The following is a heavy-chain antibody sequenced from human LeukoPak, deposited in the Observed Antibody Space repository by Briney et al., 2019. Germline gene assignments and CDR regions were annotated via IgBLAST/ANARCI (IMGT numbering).Heavy chain of an antibody. J-gene: IGHJ6*02. Sequence: GGSLRLSCSASGITVSSNYMSWVRQAPGKGLEWVSGISWNSGTKGYADSVKGRFTISRDNAKNSLYLQMNSLRGEDAALYYCAVLHYYAMDVWGQGTTVTVSS. CDR1: GITVSSNY. CDR2: ISWNSGTK. CDR3: AVLHYYAMDV. D-gene: IGHD2-8*01. V-gene: IGHV3-9*01.